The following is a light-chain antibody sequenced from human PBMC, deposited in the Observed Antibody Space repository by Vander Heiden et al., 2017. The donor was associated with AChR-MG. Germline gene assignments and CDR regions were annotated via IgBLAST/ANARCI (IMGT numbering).Light chain of an antibody. CDR1: NIGRKS. CDR3: QAWDSISDQGV. Sequence: SYVLIQPPSVSVAPGQTANLTCGGNNIGRKSVHWYQQKEGQAPVLAVCDDSDRPSGIPERFSGSNSGNTATLTISRVEAGDEAAYDGQAWDSISDQGVFGGGTKLTVL. J-gene: IGLJ3*02. V-gene: IGLV3-21*02. CDR2: DDS.